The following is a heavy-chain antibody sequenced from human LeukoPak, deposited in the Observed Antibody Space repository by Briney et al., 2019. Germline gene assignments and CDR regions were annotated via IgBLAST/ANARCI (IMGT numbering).Heavy chain of an antibody. V-gene: IGHV4-38-2*02. J-gene: IGHJ6*03. Sequence: SSETLSLTCTVSGYSIGSGYYWGWIRQPPGKGLEWIGSIYHSGSTYYNPSLKSRVTISVDTSKNQFSLKLSSVTAADTAVYYCARVHCSGGSCYSYMDVWGKGTTVTVSS. CDR2: IYHSGST. CDR1: GYSIGSGYY. CDR3: ARVHCSGGSCYSYMDV. D-gene: IGHD2-15*01.